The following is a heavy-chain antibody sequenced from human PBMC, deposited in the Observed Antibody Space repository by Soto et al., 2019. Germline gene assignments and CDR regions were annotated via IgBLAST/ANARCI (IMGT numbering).Heavy chain of an antibody. CDR2: VIPIFGTP. V-gene: IGHV1-69*01. D-gene: IGHD2-15*01. J-gene: IGHJ6*02. CDR1: GGTFSTYA. Sequence: QVQLVQSGAEVKKPGSSVKVSCKAPGGTFSTYAISWVRQAPGQGLEWMGGVIPIFGTPKYAQKFQGRVTITGDESTSTGYMELRRLRSEDTAVYCCARSQGGSSSLDIYYYYYYGMDVWGQGTTVTVSS. CDR3: ARSQGGSSSLDIYYYYYYGMDV.